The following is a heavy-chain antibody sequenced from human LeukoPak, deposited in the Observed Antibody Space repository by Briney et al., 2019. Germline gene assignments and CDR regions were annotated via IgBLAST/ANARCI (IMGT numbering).Heavy chain of an antibody. Sequence: PGGSLRLSCAASGFTFSDYYMSWIRQAPGKGLECVSYVSGSSSPIYYADSVKGRFTISRDNAKNSLFLQMNSLRAEDTAVYYCARDRGGRGYTYGQPLDYWGRGTLVTVSS. J-gene: IGHJ4*02. CDR3: ARDRGGRGYTYGQPLDY. CDR2: VSGSSSPI. CDR1: GFTFSDYY. V-gene: IGHV3-11*01. D-gene: IGHD5-18*01.